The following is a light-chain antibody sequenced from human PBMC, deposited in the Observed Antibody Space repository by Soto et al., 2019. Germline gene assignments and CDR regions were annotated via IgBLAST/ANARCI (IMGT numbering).Light chain of an antibody. Sequence: EIVMTQSPATLSVSPGERATLSCRASQSVSSNLAWYQQKPGQAPRLLIYGASTRATGIPARFSGSGSGTEFTLTISSLQSEDFATYYCQQYYKFWTFGQGTKVEIK. CDR1: QSVSSN. J-gene: IGKJ1*01. CDR2: GAS. V-gene: IGKV3-15*01. CDR3: QQYYKFWT.